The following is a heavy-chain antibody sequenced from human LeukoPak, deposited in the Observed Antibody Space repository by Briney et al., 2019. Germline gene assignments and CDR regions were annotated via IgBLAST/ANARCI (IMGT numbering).Heavy chain of an antibody. J-gene: IGHJ4*02. V-gene: IGHV5-51*01. Sequence: GESLKISCKGSGYSFTSYWISWVRQIPGKGLEWMGIIYPGDSDTRYSPSFRGQVTISADKSISTAYLQWGSLKASDSAIYYCATALDGTYFWDYWTQGTLVTVSS. CDR1: GYSFTSYW. CDR3: ATALDGTYFWDY. D-gene: IGHD2-21*01. CDR2: IYPGDSDT.